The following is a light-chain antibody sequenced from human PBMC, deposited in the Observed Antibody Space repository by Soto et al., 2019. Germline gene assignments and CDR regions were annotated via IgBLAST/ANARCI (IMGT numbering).Light chain of an antibody. CDR1: QTVRTY. Sequence: DIQMTQSPSSLSASVGDRVTIRCRASQTVRTYLNWYQQKPGKAPILLIYAASSMPSAVPPRFTGARSGTDFTLTISSLQPEDFGTYYCQQSSSTPFTFGQGTRVE. CDR2: AAS. V-gene: IGKV1-39*01. J-gene: IGKJ5*01. CDR3: QQSSSTPFT.